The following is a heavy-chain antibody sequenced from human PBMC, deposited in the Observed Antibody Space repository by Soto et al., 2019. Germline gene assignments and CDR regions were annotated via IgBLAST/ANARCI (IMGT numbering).Heavy chain of an antibody. Sequence: QVQLVQSGAEVKKPGASVKVSCKASGYTFTSYGISWVRQAPGQGLEWMGWISAYNGNTNYAQKLQDRVTMTKDTSESTDYKEQRSRRSNDTAVYYCARDRGAVPGHYYYYVMDVWGKGTTVTVSS. CDR3: ARDRGAVPGHYYYYVMDV. J-gene: IGHJ6*04. D-gene: IGHD6-19*01. CDR2: ISAYNGNT. V-gene: IGHV1-18*01. CDR1: GYTFTSYG.